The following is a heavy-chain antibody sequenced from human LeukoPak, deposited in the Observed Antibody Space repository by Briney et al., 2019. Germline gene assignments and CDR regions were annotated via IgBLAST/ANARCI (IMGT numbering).Heavy chain of an antibody. CDR3: ARTPVYSSSSGFDY. CDR2: INPNSGGT. Sequence: ASVKVSCKAPGYTFTGYYMHWVRQAPGQGLEWVGWINPNSGGTNYAQKFQGRVTMTRDTSISTAYMELSRLRSDDTAVYYCARTPVYSSSSGFDYWGQGTLVTVSS. J-gene: IGHJ4*02. V-gene: IGHV1-2*02. D-gene: IGHD6-6*01. CDR1: GYTFTGYY.